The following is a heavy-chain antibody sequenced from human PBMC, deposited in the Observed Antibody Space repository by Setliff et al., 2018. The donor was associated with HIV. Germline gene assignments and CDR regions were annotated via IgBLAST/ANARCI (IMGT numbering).Heavy chain of an antibody. D-gene: IGHD2-8*01. Sequence: VSGGSIRSHYWIWIRQPPGKGLEWIGYIHYSGATNYNPSLKSRVTISLDTSRTQFSLRLSSVTAADTAVYYCARHSPNVGVRGDAFDIWGQGTVVTVSS. CDR2: IHYSGAT. J-gene: IGHJ3*02. V-gene: IGHV4-59*08. CDR3: ARHSPNVGVRGDAFDI. CDR1: GGSIRSHY.